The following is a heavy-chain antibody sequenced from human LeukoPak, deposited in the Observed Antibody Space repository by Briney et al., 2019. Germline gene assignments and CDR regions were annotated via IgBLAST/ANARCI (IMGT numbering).Heavy chain of an antibody. D-gene: IGHD2-2*02. Sequence: PSETLSLTCAVYGGSFSGYLWNWIRQTPGKGLEWIGEINHSGDTNYSPSLDSRVTMSVDTSTNQFSLKLSSVTAADTAVYYCARTYQVPAAIPYWGQGTLVTVSS. CDR1: GGSFSGYL. J-gene: IGHJ4*02. V-gene: IGHV4-34*01. CDR2: INHSGDT. CDR3: ARTYQVPAAIPY.